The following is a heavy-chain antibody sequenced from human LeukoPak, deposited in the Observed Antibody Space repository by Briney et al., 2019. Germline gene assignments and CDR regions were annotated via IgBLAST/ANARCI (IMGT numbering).Heavy chain of an antibody. CDR3: ARNYYYRFDY. D-gene: IGHD5-12*01. CDR1: GFTFSSSW. J-gene: IGHJ4*02. CDR2: INSDGTST. Sequence: PGGSLRLSCAASGFTFSSSWMHWVRQAPGKGLMWVSRINSDGTSTIYADSVKGRFTISRDNAKNTLFLQMNSLRAEDTAVYYCARNYYYRFDYWGQGTGHRL. V-gene: IGHV3-74*01.